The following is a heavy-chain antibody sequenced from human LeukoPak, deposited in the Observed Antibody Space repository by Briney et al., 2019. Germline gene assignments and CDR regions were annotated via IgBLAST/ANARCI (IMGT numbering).Heavy chain of an antibody. Sequence: PGGSLRLSCAASGFTFSDYYMSWIRQAPGKGLEWLSYISSGGSGVYYADSVKGRFIMSRDNAKNSVFLQMNSLRAEDTAVYYCANGGTYSSGPWGQGTLVTVSS. CDR3: ANGGTYSSGP. V-gene: IGHV3-11*01. D-gene: IGHD3-22*01. CDR2: ISSGGSGV. CDR1: GFTFSDYY. J-gene: IGHJ5*02.